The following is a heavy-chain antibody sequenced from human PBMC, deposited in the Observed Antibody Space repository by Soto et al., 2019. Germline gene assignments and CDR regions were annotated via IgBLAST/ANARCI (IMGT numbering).Heavy chain of an antibody. V-gene: IGHV1-24*01. CDR1: GYTLTELS. CDR3: ARGSITIFGGSSTPSYYYGMDV. D-gene: IGHD3-3*01. Sequence: ASVKVSCKVSGYTLTELSMHWVRQAPGKGLEWMGGFDPEDGETIYAQKFQGRVTMTEDTSTDTAYMELSSLRSEDTAVYYCARGSITIFGGSSTPSYYYGMDVWGQGTTVTVSS. CDR2: FDPEDGET. J-gene: IGHJ6*02.